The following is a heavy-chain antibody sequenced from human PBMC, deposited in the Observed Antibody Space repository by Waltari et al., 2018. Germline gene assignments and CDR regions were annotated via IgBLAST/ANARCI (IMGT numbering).Heavy chain of an antibody. CDR1: GFRFSNYW. CDR2: ISYDGSNK. D-gene: IGHD3-10*01. Sequence: EQLLESGGGLVQPGDSLRLSCAASGFRFSNYWMNWVRQAPGKGLEGVAVISYDGSNKYYADSVKGRFTISRDNSKNTLYLQMNSLRAEDTAVYYCAKDRVGAGDYYGMDVWGQGTTVTVSS. J-gene: IGHJ6*02. V-gene: IGHV3-30*18. CDR3: AKDRVGAGDYYGMDV.